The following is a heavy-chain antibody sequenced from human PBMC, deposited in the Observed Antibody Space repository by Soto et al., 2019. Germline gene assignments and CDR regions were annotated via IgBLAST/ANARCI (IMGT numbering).Heavy chain of an antibody. Sequence: QVQLVQSGAEVKKPGSSVRVSCKASGATLNSFINYGITWVRQAPGQGLEYMGGFIPVFGAANHAQKFQGRVTISADESTRTGNMELSSLRSNETAVYYCARGEATKLLVLKYDALEIWGQGTMVTVSS. CDR1: GATLNSFINYG. D-gene: IGHD5-12*01. CDR2: FIPVFGAA. J-gene: IGHJ3*02. V-gene: IGHV1-69*12. CDR3: ARGEATKLLVLKYDALEI.